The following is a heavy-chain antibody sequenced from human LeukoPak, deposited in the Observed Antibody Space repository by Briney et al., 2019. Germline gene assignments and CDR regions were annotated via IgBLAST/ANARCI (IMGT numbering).Heavy chain of an antibody. CDR1: GYTFTGYY. Sequence: GASVKVSCKASGYTFTGYYMHWVRQAPGQGLEWMGRINPNSGGTNYAQKFQGRVTMTRDTSISTAYMELSRLRSDDTAVYYCARDYVSGPMVRVVTLDYWGQGTLVTVSS. V-gene: IGHV1-2*06. CDR3: ARDYVSGPMVRVVTLDY. D-gene: IGHD3-10*01. J-gene: IGHJ4*02. CDR2: INPNSGGT.